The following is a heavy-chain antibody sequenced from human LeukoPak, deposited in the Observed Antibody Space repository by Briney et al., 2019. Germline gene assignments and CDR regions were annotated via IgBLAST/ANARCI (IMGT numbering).Heavy chain of an antibody. CDR1: GYSFTSYW. D-gene: IGHD3-22*01. CDR2: IYPGDSDT. CDR3: ARILVGSYYYDSSGYSEYFDY. V-gene: IGHV5-51*01. Sequence: GESLQISCKGSGYSFTSYWIGWVRQMPGKGLEWMGIIYPGDSDTRYSPSFQGQVTISADKSISTAYLQWSSLKASDTATYYCARILVGSYYYDSSGYSEYFDYWGQGTLVTVSS. J-gene: IGHJ4*02.